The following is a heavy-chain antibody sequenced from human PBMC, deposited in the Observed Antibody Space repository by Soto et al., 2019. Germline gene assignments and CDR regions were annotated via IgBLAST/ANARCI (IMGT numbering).Heavy chain of an antibody. CDR2: IYYSGRT. D-gene: IGHD2-21*02. J-gene: IGHJ4*02. CDR3: ARQRTTVVTQAYFDH. CDR1: GESISSSSYY. V-gene: IGHV4-39*01. Sequence: SETLSLTCIVSGESISSSSYYWGWIRQPPGKGLEWIGSIYYSGRTYYNPSFRSRVTISIDTSKNQFSLKLSSVTATDTAVYYCARQRTTVVTQAYFDHWGQGALVTVSS.